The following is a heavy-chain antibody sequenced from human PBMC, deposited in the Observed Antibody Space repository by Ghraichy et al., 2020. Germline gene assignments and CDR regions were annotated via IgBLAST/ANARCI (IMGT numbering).Heavy chain of an antibody. D-gene: IGHD3-3*01. V-gene: IGHV3-23*01. J-gene: IGHJ6*02. CDR3: AKERVRAYYYYGMDV. CDR2: ILGSGETT. CDR1: GFTFNEFA. Sequence: GESLNISCAASGFTFNEFAMTWVRQAPGKGLEWVSGILGSGETTYYGESVKGRFTIYRDNSKNTVYLQMDSLRAEDTAVHYCAKERVRAYYYYGMDVWGQGTTVTVSS.